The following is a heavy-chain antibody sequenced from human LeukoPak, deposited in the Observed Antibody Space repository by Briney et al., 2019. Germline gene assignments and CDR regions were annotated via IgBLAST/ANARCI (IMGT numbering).Heavy chain of an antibody. CDR2: INPNSGGT. V-gene: IGHV1-2*02. Sequence: ASVKVSCKASGYTFTGYYMHWVRQAPGQGLEWMGWINPNSGGTNYAQKFQGRVTMTRDTSISTAYMELSRLRSEDTAVYYCARDSGYDSDYYYMDVWGKGTTVTISS. CDR3: ARDSGYDSDYYYMDV. CDR1: GYTFTGYY. J-gene: IGHJ6*03. D-gene: IGHD5-12*01.